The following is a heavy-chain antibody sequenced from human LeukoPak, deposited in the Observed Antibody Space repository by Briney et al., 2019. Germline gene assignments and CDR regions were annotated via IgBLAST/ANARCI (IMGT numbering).Heavy chain of an antibody. CDR2: IIPIFGTA. CDR3: ASPITAMVNDAFDI. Sequence: SVKVSCKASGGTFSSYAISWVRQAPGQGLEWMGGIIPIFGTANYAQKFQGRVTITADESTSTAYMELSSLRSEDTAVYYCASPITAMVNDAFDIWGQGTMVTVSS. J-gene: IGHJ3*02. D-gene: IGHD5-18*01. V-gene: IGHV1-69*13. CDR1: GGTFSSYA.